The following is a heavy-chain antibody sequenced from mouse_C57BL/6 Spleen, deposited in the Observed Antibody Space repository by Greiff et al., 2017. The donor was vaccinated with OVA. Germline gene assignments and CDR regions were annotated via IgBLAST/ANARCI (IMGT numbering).Heavy chain of an antibody. V-gene: IGHV3-6*01. Sequence: DVKLVESGPGLVKPSQSLSLTCSVTGYSITSGYYWNWIRQFPGNKLEWMGYISYDGSNNYNPSLKNRISITRDTSKNQFFLKLNSVTTEDTATYDCARDGGLPTWFAYWGQGTLVTVSA. CDR3: ARDGGLPTWFAY. D-gene: IGHD2-4*01. J-gene: IGHJ3*01. CDR2: ISYDGSN. CDR1: GYSITSGYY.